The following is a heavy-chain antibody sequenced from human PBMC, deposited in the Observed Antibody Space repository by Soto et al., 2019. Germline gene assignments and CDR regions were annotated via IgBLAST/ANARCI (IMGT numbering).Heavy chain of an antibody. CDR3: PTRPYRGFYWFDS. D-gene: IGHD5-12*01. CDR1: GYTLSEFS. V-gene: IGHV1-24*01. CDR2: FDPEDGET. J-gene: IGHJ5*01. Sequence: QVQLIQSGAEVKKPGASVKISCKVSGYTLSEFSLHWVRQAPGKGLEWMGGFDPEDGETIYSQKLQGRVTMTEDRSTDTAYMELSSLRSEDTGIYHCPTRPYRGFYWFDSWGQGTLVTVSS.